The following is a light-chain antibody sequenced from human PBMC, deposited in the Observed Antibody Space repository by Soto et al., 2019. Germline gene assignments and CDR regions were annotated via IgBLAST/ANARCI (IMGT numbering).Light chain of an antibody. CDR3: QKYHSAPPS. V-gene: IGKV1-27*01. Sequence: DIQLTQSPSSLSASVGDRVTITCRASQGISNFVAWYQQKPGTVPKLLIYAASTLQSGVPSRFSGSGSGTLFTLSTSSLQPEDVGTFYCQKYHSAPPSFGLGTRVEVK. CDR1: QGISNF. J-gene: IGKJ1*01. CDR2: AAS.